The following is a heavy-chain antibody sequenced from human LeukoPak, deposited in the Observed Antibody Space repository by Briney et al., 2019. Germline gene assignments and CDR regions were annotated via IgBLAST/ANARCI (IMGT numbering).Heavy chain of an antibody. CDR1: GYTFTSYG. V-gene: IGHV1-18*01. CDR3: AKDQSVPESRVKGYDFWSGYYWAY. CDR2: ISAYNGNT. Sequence: ASVKVSCKASGYTFTSYGISWVRQAPGQGLEWMGWISAYNGNTNYAQKLQGRVTMTRDMSTSTVYMELSSLRAEDTAVYYCAKDQSVPESRVKGYDFWSGYYWAYWGQGTLVTVSS. J-gene: IGHJ4*02. D-gene: IGHD3-3*01.